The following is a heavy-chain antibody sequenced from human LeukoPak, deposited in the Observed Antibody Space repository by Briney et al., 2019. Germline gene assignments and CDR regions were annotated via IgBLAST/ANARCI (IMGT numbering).Heavy chain of an antibody. D-gene: IGHD3-22*01. CDR1: GYTFTGYY. CDR3: AGEDNSSGYRPFDI. Sequence: GASVKVSCKASGYTFTGYYIHWVRQAPGQGLDWMGRINPNNGGTNYAQKFQGRVTMTRDMSMGTAYMELSRLRSDDTAVYYCAGEDNSSGYRPFDIWGQGTMVTVPS. J-gene: IGHJ3*02. CDR2: INPNNGGT. V-gene: IGHV1-2*06.